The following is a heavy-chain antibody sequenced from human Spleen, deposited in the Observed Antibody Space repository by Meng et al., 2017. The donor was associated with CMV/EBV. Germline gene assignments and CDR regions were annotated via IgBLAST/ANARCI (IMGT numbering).Heavy chain of an antibody. CDR1: GGSISTNHW. J-gene: IGHJ4*01. CDR2: VFHSGST. D-gene: IGHD6-13*01. Sequence: GSLRLSCALSGGSISTNHWWSWVRQPPGKGLEWIGEVFHSGSTNYNPSLESRVTISMDRSNNQFSLSLTSVTAADTAVYYCASARWDCWGQGTLVTVSS. V-gene: IGHV4-4*02. CDR3: ASARWDC.